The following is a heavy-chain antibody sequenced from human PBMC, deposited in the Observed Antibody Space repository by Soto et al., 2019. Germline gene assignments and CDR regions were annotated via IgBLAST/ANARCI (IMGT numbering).Heavy chain of an antibody. CDR3: ARGGGPYVWFNEF. Sequence: QEQLVQSGAEVKKPGSSVNVSCKDSGGLFSSFAISWVRQAPGQGLEWMGGIIPVFGTTNYAQKFQGRVTITADESTNTAYMELSSLTSDDTAMYYCARGGGPYVWFNEFWGQGIQVTVSS. CDR1: GGLFSSFA. CDR2: IIPVFGTT. V-gene: IGHV1-69*01. J-gene: IGHJ4*02. D-gene: IGHD3-16*01.